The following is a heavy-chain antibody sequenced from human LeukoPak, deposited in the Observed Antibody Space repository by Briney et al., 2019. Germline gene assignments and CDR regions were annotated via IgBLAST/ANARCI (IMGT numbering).Heavy chain of an antibody. J-gene: IGHJ4*02. Sequence: GASVKVSCKASGYTFTGYYMHWVRQAPGQGLEWMRWINPNSGGTNYAQEFQGWVTMTRDTSISTAYMELSRLRSDDTAVYYCARAGGAVAGKDYWGQGTLVTVSS. V-gene: IGHV1-2*04. CDR1: GYTFTGYY. CDR2: INPNSGGT. CDR3: ARAGGAVAGKDY. D-gene: IGHD6-19*01.